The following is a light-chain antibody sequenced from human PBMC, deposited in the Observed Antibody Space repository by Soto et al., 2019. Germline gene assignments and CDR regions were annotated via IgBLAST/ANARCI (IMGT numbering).Light chain of an antibody. CDR2: DTS. J-gene: IGKJ3*01. CDR1: ESVSGKN. V-gene: IGKV3-20*01. CDR3: QQYGHSAGI. Sequence: EIVLTQSPDTLSLSPGERATLSCRASESVSGKNLAWYQQKPGQAPRLLLYDTSSRATGIPDRFSASGSGTDFTLTISRVEPEDFAVYYCQQYGHSAGIFGPGTKVDIK.